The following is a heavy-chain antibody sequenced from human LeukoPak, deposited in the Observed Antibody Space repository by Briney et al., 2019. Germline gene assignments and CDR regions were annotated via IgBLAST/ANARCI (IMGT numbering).Heavy chain of an antibody. CDR3: ARLGKAIVARYFDF. CDR2: IYPGDSDT. CDR1: GYTFTNYW. V-gene: IGHV5-51*01. Sequence: GESLKISCKASGYTFTNYWIGWVRQMPGKDLEWMGTIYPGDSDTRYSPSFQGQVSISADKSTNTAYLQWSSLKASDTAIYYCARLGKAIVARYFDFWGQGTLVTVSS. D-gene: IGHD1-26*01. J-gene: IGHJ4*02.